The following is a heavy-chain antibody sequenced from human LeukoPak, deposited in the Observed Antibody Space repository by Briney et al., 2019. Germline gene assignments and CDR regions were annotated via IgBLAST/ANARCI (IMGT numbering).Heavy chain of an antibody. Sequence: GRSLRLSCAASGFTFSSYAMHWVRQAPGKGLEWVAAISYDGSIKYSADSVKGRFTISRDNSKNTLYLQMNSLRAEDTAVYYCAREKGYCSGGSCYEDYYYYMDVWGKGTTVTVSS. CDR2: ISYDGSIK. CDR3: AREKGYCSGGSCYEDYYYYMDV. CDR1: GFTFSSYA. V-gene: IGHV3-30*04. D-gene: IGHD2-15*01. J-gene: IGHJ6*03.